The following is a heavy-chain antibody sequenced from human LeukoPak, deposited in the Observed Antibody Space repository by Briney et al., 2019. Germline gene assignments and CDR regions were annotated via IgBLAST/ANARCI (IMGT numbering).Heavy chain of an antibody. D-gene: IGHD1-26*01. CDR1: GFTFSSYA. CDR3: ARDKFQPGIVGATFDY. J-gene: IGHJ4*02. Sequence: GGSLRLSCAASGFTFSSYAMHWVRQAPGKGLEWVAVISYDGSNKDYADSVKGRFTISRDNPKNTLYLQMNSLRAEDTAVYYCARDKFQPGIVGATFDYWGQGTLVTVSS. CDR2: ISYDGSNK. V-gene: IGHV3-30-3*01.